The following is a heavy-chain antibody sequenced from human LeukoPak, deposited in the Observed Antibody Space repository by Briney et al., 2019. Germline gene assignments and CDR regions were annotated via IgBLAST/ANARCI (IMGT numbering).Heavy chain of an antibody. V-gene: IGHV1-2*02. D-gene: IGHD5-24*01. CDR3: ARVRTRDGYNLDLDY. CDR1: GYTFTGYY. CDR2: INPNSGGT. J-gene: IGHJ4*02. Sequence: ASVKVSCKASGYTFTGYYMHWVRQAPGQGLEWMGWINPNSGGTNYAQKFQGRVTMTRDTSISTAYMELSRLRSDDTAVYYCARVRTRDGYNLDLDYWGQGTLVTVSS.